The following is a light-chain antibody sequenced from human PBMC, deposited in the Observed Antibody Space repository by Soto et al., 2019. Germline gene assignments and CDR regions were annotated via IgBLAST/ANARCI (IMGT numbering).Light chain of an antibody. CDR2: DAS. CDR3: QLLSHGTPTTT. Sequence: EIVLTQAPAILSLAPGERATLACRASLRCSSYLACYEQKPGQAPRRLFYDASSRSTGIPARFSGSGSGPDPTLTISSIEPEDLAVDYCQLLSHGTPTTTFGHGTKVEIK. J-gene: IGKJ1*01. CDR1: LRCSSY. V-gene: IGKV3-11*01.